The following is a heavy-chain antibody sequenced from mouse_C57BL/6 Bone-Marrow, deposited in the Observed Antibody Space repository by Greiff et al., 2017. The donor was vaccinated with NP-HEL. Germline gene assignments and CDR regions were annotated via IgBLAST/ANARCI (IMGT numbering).Heavy chain of an antibody. CDR1: GFNIKDYY. CDR2: IDPEDGDT. Sequence: EVKLMESGAELVRPGASVKLSCTASGFNIKDYYMHWVKQRPEQGLEWIGRIDPEDGDTEYAPKFQGKATMTADPSSNTAYLQLSSLTSEVTAVYYCTTFNDGYYGGCFDYWGQGTTLTVSS. D-gene: IGHD2-3*01. J-gene: IGHJ2*01. CDR3: TTFNDGYYGGCFDY. V-gene: IGHV14-1*01.